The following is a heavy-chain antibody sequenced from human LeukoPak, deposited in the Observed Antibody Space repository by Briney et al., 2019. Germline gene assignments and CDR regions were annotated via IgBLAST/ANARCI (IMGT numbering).Heavy chain of an antibody. D-gene: IGHD1-1*01. CDR3: ASRIRNARFDY. CDR1: GFTFSSYA. Sequence: GGSLRLSCAASGFTFSSYAMSWVRQAPGKGLEWVSAISGSGGSTYYADSVKGRFTISRDNSKNTLYLQMNSLRAGDTAVYYCASRIRNARFDYWGRGTLVTVSS. V-gene: IGHV3-23*01. J-gene: IGHJ4*02. CDR2: ISGSGGST.